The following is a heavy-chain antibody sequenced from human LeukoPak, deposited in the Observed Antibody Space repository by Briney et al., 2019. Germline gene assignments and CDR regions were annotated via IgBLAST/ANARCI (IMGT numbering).Heavy chain of an antibody. CDR2: TYYRSNWYN. J-gene: IGHJ4*02. D-gene: IGHD3-10*01. CDR1: GDSVSSNSAA. CDR3: AGDSEVFWFGELLTFFDY. Sequence: SQTLSLTCAISGDSVSSNSAAWNWIRQSPSIGLEWLGRTYYRSNWYNDYAVSVKSRITINPDTSKNQFSMQLNSVTPEDTAVYYCAGDSEVFWFGELLTFFDYWGQGTLVTVSS. V-gene: IGHV6-1*01.